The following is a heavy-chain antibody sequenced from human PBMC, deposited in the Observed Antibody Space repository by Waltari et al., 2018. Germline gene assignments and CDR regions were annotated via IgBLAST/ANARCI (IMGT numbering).Heavy chain of an antibody. CDR3: ASPIALGYSSSWYPSYGMDV. D-gene: IGHD6-13*01. V-gene: IGHV4-34*01. J-gene: IGHJ6*02. CDR1: GGSLSGYY. Sequence: QVQLQQWGAGLLKPSETLSLTCAVYGGSLSGYYWSWIRQPPGKGLEWIGEINHSGSTNYNPSLKSRVTISVDTSKNQFSLKLSSVTAADTAVYYCASPIALGYSSSWYPSYGMDVWGQGTTVTVSS. CDR2: INHSGST.